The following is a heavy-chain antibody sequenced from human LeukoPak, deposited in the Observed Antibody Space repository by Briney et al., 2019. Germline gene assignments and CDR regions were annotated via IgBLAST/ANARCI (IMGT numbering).Heavy chain of an antibody. D-gene: IGHD3-10*01. J-gene: IGHJ4*02. Sequence: ASVKVSCKASGYTFTGYYMHWVRQAPGQGLEWMGWINPNSGNTGYAQKFQGRVTMTRNTSISTAYMELSSLRSEDTAVYYCARARMVRGFDYWGQGTLVTVSS. CDR2: INPNSGNT. CDR3: ARARMVRGFDY. V-gene: IGHV1-8*02. CDR1: GYTFTGYY.